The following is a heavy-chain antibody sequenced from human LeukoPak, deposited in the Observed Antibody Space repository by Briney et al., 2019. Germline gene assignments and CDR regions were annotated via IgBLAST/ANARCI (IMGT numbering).Heavy chain of an antibody. D-gene: IGHD5-18*01. V-gene: IGHV4-59*01. CDR2: IYYSGST. J-gene: IGHJ4*02. CDR1: GGSISSYY. Sequence: PSETLSLTCTVSGGSISSYYWSWLRQPPGKGLEWIGYIYYSGSTNYNPSLKSRVTISVDTSKNQFSLKLSSVTAADTAVYYCARGYTARDYWGQGTLVTVSS. CDR3: ARGYTARDY.